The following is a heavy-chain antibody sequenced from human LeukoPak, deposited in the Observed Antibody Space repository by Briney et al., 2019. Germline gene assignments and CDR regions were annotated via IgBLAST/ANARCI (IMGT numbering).Heavy chain of an antibody. CDR3: ARGQGGRWLVFDAFDI. CDR2: ISSSSSYI. V-gene: IGHV3-21*01. J-gene: IGHJ3*02. Sequence: GGSLRLSCAASGFTFSSYSMNWVRQAPGKGLEWVSSISSSSSYIYYADSVKGRFTISRDNAKNSLYLQMNSLRAEDSAVYYCARGQGGRWLVFDAFDIWGQGTMVTVSS. CDR1: GFTFSSYS. D-gene: IGHD6-19*01.